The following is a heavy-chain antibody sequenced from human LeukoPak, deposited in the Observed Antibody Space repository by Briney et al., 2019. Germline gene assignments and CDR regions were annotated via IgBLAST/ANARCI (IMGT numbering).Heavy chain of an antibody. V-gene: IGHV3-30*18. D-gene: IGHD5-24*01. J-gene: IGHJ6*02. Sequence: GGSLRLSCAASGFTFSSYGMHWVRQAPGKGLEWVAVISYDGSNKYYADSVKGRFTISRDNSKNTLYLQMNSLRAEDTAVYYCGKGGGRDGYNYSFVHYYYYYGMDVWGQGTTVTVSS. CDR3: GKGGGRDGYNYSFVHYYYYYGMDV. CDR1: GFTFSSYG. CDR2: ISYDGSNK.